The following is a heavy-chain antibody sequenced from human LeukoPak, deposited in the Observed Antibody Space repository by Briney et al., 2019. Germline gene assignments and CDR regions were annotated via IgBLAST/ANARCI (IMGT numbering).Heavy chain of an antibody. J-gene: IGHJ4*02. CDR1: GFTFSSYD. V-gene: IGHV3-13*01. Sequence: GGSLRLSCAASGFTFSSYDMHWVRQATGKGLEWVSAIGTAGDTYYPGSVKGRFTISRDNANNSLYLQMNSLRAEDTAVYYCARGGDCSSTKCHFDYWGQGTLVTVSS. CDR3: ARGGDCSSTKCHFDY. CDR2: IGTAGDT. D-gene: IGHD2-2*01.